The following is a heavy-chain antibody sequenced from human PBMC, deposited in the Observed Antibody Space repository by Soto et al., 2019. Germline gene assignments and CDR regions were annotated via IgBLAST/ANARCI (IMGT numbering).Heavy chain of an antibody. CDR1: GGSISSGGYS. CDR2: IYHGGST. Sequence: QLQLQESGSGLVKPSQTLSLSCAVSGGSISSGGYSWSWIRQPPGKGLEWIGHIYHGGSTHYNPSLTSRVTISVDMSKTHFSLKLSSVTAADTAVYYCARGGSRFYAMDVWGQGTTVTVFS. CDR3: ARGGSRFYAMDV. V-gene: IGHV4-30-2*01. J-gene: IGHJ6*02.